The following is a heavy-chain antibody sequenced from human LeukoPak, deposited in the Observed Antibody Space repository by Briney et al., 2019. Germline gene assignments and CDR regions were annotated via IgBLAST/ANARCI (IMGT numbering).Heavy chain of an antibody. CDR1: GFTFSAAW. Sequence: PGGSLRLSCAASGFTFSAAWMNWVRQAPGKGLGWVGRIISKSNGGTTDFAAPVRDRFTISRDDSKNTLNLQMDSLRTKDTAVYYCVTDLPGTNSPYFDYWGQGTLVTVSS. V-gene: IGHV3-15*01. CDR3: VTDLPGTNSPYFDY. J-gene: IGHJ4*02. CDR2: IISKSNGGTT. D-gene: IGHD4/OR15-4a*01.